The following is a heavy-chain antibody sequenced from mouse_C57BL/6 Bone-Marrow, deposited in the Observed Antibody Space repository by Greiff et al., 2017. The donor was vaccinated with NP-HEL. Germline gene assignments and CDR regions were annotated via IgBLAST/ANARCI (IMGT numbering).Heavy chain of an antibody. D-gene: IGHD2-2*01. V-gene: IGHV5-4*01. Sequence: EVKLVESGGGLVKPGGSLKLSCAASGFTFSSYAMSWVRQTPEKRLEWVATISDGGSYTYYPDNVKGRFTISRDNAKNNLYLQMSQLTSEDTAMYYCARDDGYDEDWYVDVWDTGTTITVSA. CDR3: ARDDGYDEDWYVDV. J-gene: IGHJ1*03. CDR2: ISDGGSYT. CDR1: GFTFSSYA.